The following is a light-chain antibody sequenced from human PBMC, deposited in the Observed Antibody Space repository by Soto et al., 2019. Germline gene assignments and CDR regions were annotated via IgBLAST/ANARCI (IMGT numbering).Light chain of an antibody. J-gene: IGKJ4*01. CDR1: QSVSSY. V-gene: IGKV3-11*01. CDR3: QQRRHWPPLT. CDR2: DAS. Sequence: EIVLTQSPATLSLSPGERATLSCSASQSVSSYLAWYQQKPGQAPRLLIYDASNRATGIPARFSGSGSGTAFTLTISSLETEDFAVYYCQQRRHWPPLTFGVGTKVDIK.